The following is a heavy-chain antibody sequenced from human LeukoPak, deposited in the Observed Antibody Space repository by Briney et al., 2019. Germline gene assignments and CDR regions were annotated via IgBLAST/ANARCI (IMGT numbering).Heavy chain of an antibody. J-gene: IGHJ5*02. Sequence: GGSLRLSCTASGFTFSNYAMHWVRQAPGKGLEWVAVISYDGSNKNYGDSVKGRFTISRDNAKDSLYLQMNSLTAEDTAMYYCVRAYHPGGWFDPWGQGTLVTVSS. CDR3: VRAYHPGGWFDP. V-gene: IGHV3-30*04. CDR2: ISYDGSNK. CDR1: GFTFSNYA. D-gene: IGHD2-21*01.